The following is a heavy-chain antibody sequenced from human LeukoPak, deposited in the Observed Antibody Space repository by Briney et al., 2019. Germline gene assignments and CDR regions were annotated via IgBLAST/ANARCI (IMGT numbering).Heavy chain of an antibody. J-gene: IGHJ4*02. CDR3: TKGTYISGRQNFDL. V-gene: IGHV3-23*01. D-gene: IGHD6-19*01. CDR1: GFTFPSYA. CDR2: VSASGSAT. Sequence: TGGSLRLSCEASGFTFPSYAMHWVRQAPGKGLEWVSSVSASGSATFYSESMNGRFTISRDNAKKTLILQMKSLRPGYMALYYCTKGTYISGRQNFDLWGQGTLVSVSS.